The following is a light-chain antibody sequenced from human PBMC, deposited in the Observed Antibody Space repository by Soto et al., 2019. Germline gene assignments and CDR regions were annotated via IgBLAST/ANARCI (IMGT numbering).Light chain of an antibody. CDR3: CSYAGSSTDYV. J-gene: IGLJ1*01. V-gene: IGLV2-23*01. Sequence: QSALTQPASVSGSPGQSITISCTGTSSDFGSYNLVSWYQQHPGKAPKLMIYEGSKRPSGVSNRFSGSKSGNTASLTISGPQAEDEADYYCCSYAGSSTDYVFGTGTKVNVL. CDR2: EGS. CDR1: SSDFGSYNL.